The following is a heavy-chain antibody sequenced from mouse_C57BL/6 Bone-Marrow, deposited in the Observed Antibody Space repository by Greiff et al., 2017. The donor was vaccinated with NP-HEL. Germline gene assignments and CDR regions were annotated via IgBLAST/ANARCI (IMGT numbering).Heavy chain of an antibody. CDR2: ISDGGSYT. Sequence: EVKLMESGGGLVKPGGSLKLSCAASGFTFSSYAMSWVRQTPEKRLEWVATISDGGSYTYYPANVKGRFTISRDNARHNLYLQMSHLKSEDTAMYYCARDYYDYDEDWYFDVWGTGTTVTVSS. J-gene: IGHJ1*03. V-gene: IGHV5-4*01. CDR3: ARDYYDYDEDWYFDV. D-gene: IGHD2-4*01. CDR1: GFTFSSYA.